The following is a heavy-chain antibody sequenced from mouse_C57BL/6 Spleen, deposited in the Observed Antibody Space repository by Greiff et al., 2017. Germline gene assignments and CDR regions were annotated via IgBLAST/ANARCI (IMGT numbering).Heavy chain of an antibody. D-gene: IGHD1-1*01. Sequence: VMLVESGPGLVAPSQSLSITCTVSGFSLTSYAISWVRQPPGKGLEWLGVIWTGGGTNYNSALKSRMSISKDNSKSQVFLKMNSLQTDDTARYYGARTDYYYGSSMYYFDYWGQGTTLTVSS. CDR3: ARTDYYYGSSMYYFDY. CDR1: GFSLTSYA. V-gene: IGHV2-9-1*01. CDR2: IWTGGGT. J-gene: IGHJ2*01.